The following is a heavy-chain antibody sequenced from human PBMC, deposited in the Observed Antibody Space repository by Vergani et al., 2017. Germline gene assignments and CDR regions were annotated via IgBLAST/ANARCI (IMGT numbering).Heavy chain of an antibody. CDR1: GGPISSYY. J-gene: IGHJ4*02. D-gene: IGHD6-19*01. V-gene: IGHV4-59*01. CDR3: ARAPLEWLSPSD. CDR2: IYYSGST. Sequence: QVQLQESGPGLVKPSEPLSLTCTVSGGPISSYYWSWIRQPPGKGLEWIGYIYYSGSTNYNPSLKSRVTISVDTSKNQFSLKLSSVTAADTAVYYCARAPLEWLSPSDWGQGTLVTVSS.